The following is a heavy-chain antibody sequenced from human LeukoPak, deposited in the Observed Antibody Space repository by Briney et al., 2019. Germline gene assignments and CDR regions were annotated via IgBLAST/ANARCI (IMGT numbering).Heavy chain of an antibody. CDR3: ARAQDSPAAGGTAVDYYFDY. Sequence: RPSETLSLTCAVCGGSFSGYYWSWIRQPPGKGLEWIGEINHSGSTNYNPSLKSRVTISVDTSKNQFSLKLSSVTAADTAVYYCARAQDSPAAGGTAVDYYFDYWGQGTLVTVSS. V-gene: IGHV4-34*01. CDR2: INHSGST. D-gene: IGHD6-13*01. J-gene: IGHJ4*02. CDR1: GGSFSGYY.